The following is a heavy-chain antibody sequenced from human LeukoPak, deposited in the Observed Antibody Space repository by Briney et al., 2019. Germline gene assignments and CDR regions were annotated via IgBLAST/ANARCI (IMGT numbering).Heavy chain of an antibody. D-gene: IGHD6-6*01. CDR3: AKDSLIVAARYDY. Sequence: SETLSLTCTVSGGSINSGSYYWSWVRQPAGKGLEWIGRISTSGSTNYNPSLKSRVTMSVDTSKNQFSLMLSSVTAADTAVYYCAKDSLIVAARYDYWGQGTLVTVSS. CDR1: GGSINSGSYY. J-gene: IGHJ4*02. CDR2: ISTSGST. V-gene: IGHV4-61*02.